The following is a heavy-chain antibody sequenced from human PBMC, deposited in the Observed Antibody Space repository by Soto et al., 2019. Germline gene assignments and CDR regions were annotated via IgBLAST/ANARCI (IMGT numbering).Heavy chain of an antibody. CDR1: GFILSGYV. J-gene: IGHJ6*02. CDR3: VRAGYDSSGYYFYARDA. Sequence: GRTLRLSCVGSGFILSGYVMHLVRQPSGKGLEWVSAIGTAGDPYYSGSVKGRFTISRGNAENSLYLQMNNLRAGDTAVYYFVRAGYDSSGYYFYARDAWGPGTTVTVSS. CDR2: IGTAGDP. V-gene: IGHV3-13*05. D-gene: IGHD3-22*01.